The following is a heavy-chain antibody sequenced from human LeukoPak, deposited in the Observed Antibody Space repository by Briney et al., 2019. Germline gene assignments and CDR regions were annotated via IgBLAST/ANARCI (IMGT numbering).Heavy chain of an antibody. D-gene: IGHD3-3*01. CDR3: TRQYYATSGI. CDR1: GFTFSGSA. Sequence: GGSLRLSCADYGFTFSGSAMHWVRQASGKGLESVGRIRSKANSYATAYAASVKGRFTISRDDSKNTAYLQMNSLKTEDTAVYYCTRQYYATSGIWGQGTLVTVSS. J-gene: IGHJ4*02. V-gene: IGHV3-73*01. CDR2: IRSKANSYAT.